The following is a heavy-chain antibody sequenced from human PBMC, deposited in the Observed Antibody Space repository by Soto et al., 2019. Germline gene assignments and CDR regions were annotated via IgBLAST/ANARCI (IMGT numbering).Heavy chain of an antibody. D-gene: IGHD5-18*01. CDR3: ARPDLYSSLGVGY. CDR2: INSDGSST. V-gene: IGHV3-74*01. CDR1: GFTFSSYW. J-gene: IGHJ4*02. Sequence: EVQLVESGGGLVQPGGSLRLSCAASGFTFSSYWMHWVRQAPGKGLVWVSRINSDGSSTSYADSVKGRFTISRDNAKNTLHLQMNSLRAEDTTVYYCARPDLYSSLGVGYWGQGTLVTVSS.